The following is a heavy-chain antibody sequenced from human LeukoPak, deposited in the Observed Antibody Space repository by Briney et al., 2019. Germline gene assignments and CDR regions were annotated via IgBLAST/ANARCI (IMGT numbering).Heavy chain of an antibody. V-gene: IGHV1-69*06. CDR2: IIPIFGTA. D-gene: IGHD6-19*01. CDR1: GGTFSSYA. J-gene: IGHJ3*02. Sequence: ASVTVSCKASGGTFSSYAISWVRQAPGQGLEWMGGIIPIFGTANYAQKFQGRVTITADKSTSTAYMELSSLRSEDTAVYYCARSSIAVAGDRYAFDIWGQGTMVTVSS. CDR3: ARSSIAVAGDRYAFDI.